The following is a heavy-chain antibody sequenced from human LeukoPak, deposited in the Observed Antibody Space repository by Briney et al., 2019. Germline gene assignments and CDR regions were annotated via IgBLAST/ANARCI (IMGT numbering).Heavy chain of an antibody. V-gene: IGHV1-69*01. J-gene: IGHJ4*02. CDR3: ASSSSSHYYFDY. Sequence: SVHVSCQASVGTFSRYAISWVRQAPGQGLEWREGIFPIFGTANYAQKFQGRVTITADESTSTAYMELSSLRSEDTAVYYCASSSSSHYYFDYWGQGTLVTVSS. D-gene: IGHD6-6*01. CDR2: IFPIFGTA. CDR1: VGTFSRYA.